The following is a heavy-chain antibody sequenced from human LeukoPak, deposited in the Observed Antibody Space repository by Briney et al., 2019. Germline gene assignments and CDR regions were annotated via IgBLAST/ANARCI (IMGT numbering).Heavy chain of an antibody. CDR1: GGTFSSYA. CDR2: ILPIFGTA. V-gene: IGHV1-69*05. Sequence: SVKVSCKASGGTFSSYAISWVRQAPGQGLEWVGRILPIFGTANYAQKFQGRVTITTDESTSTAYRELSSLKSEDTAVYYCASSYVSYYDSSGYEVPIDYWGQGTLVTVSS. J-gene: IGHJ4*02. D-gene: IGHD3-22*01. CDR3: ASSYVSYYDSSGYEVPIDY.